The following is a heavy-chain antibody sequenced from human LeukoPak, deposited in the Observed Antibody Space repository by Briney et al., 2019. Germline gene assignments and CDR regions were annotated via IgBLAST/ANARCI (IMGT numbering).Heavy chain of an antibody. CDR3: ARYGRYFDWLLSPD. Sequence: PGGSLRLSCAGSGLTFSTYAMHWVRQAPGKGLEWVAVISYDGSNKYYADSVKGRFTISRDNSKNTLYLQMNSLRTEDTAVYYCARYGRYFDWLLSPDWGQGTLVTVSS. J-gene: IGHJ4*02. CDR1: GLTFSTYA. D-gene: IGHD3-9*01. V-gene: IGHV3-30-3*01. CDR2: ISYDGSNK.